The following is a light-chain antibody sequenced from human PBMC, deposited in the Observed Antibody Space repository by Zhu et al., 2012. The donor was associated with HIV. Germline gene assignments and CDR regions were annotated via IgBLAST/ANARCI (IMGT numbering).Light chain of an antibody. CDR2: AAS. Sequence: DIQLTQSPSFLSASVGDRVTITCRVSQDITNYLAWYQQKPGKAPKLLIYAASTLQIGVPSRFRASGSGAEFTLTITSLQPEDFAIYYCQQLNSFPLTFGGGTKVGIK. J-gene: IGKJ4*01. V-gene: IGKV1-9*01. CDR1: QDITNY. CDR3: QQLNSFPLT.